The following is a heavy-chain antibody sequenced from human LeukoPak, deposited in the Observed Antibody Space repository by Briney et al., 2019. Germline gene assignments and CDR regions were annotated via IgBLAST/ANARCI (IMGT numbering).Heavy chain of an antibody. Sequence: GGSLRLSCAGSGFTISSYWMTWVRQAPGKGPEWVANIKQDGSEKYYVDSVKGRFTISRDNAKNSLYLQMNNLRAADTAVYYCGRDRLIGGLDPWGQGTLVTVSS. CDR2: IKQDGSEK. D-gene: IGHD3-3*01. CDR1: GFTISSYW. J-gene: IGHJ5*02. V-gene: IGHV3-7*01. CDR3: GRDRLIGGLDP.